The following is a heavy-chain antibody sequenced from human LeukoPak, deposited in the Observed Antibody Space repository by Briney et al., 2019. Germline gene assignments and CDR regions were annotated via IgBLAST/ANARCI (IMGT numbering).Heavy chain of an antibody. Sequence: GKSLRLSCAASGFNFTDDGMHWVRQAPGKGLEWVAIIWFDGSSKHYTASVKGRFTISRDNSKKALYLQMNSLRAEGTAVYYCARGSPRGFGGYYFDYWGQGTLVTVSS. CDR3: ARGSPRGFGGYYFDY. CDR1: GFNFTDDG. V-gene: IGHV3-33*01. CDR2: IWFDGSSK. J-gene: IGHJ4*02. D-gene: IGHD3-10*01.